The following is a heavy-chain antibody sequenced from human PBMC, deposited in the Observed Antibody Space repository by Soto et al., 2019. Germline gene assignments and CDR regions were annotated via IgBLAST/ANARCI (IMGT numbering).Heavy chain of an antibody. J-gene: IGHJ4*02. CDR1: GFNFSSYG. D-gene: IGHD2-15*01. CDR3: AKVASIVVVVAATPAYFDY. Sequence: GGSLRLSCAASGFNFSSYGMHLVRQAQGKGLEWVAVISYDGSNKYYADSVKGRFTISRDNSKNTLYLQMNSLRAEDTAVYYCAKVASIVVVVAATPAYFDYWGQGTLVTVSS. CDR2: ISYDGSNK. V-gene: IGHV3-30*18.